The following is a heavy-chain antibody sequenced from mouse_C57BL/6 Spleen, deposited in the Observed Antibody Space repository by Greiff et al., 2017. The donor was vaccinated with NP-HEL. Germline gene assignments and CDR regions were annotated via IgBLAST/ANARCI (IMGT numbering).Heavy chain of an antibody. CDR3: ARLYYGYSFDY. J-gene: IGHJ2*01. CDR2: ISGGGGNT. CDR1: GFTFSSYT. Sequence: EVKLVESGGGLVKPGGSLKLSCAASGFTFSSYTMSWVRQTPEKRLEWVATISGGGGNTYYPDSVKGRFTISRDNAKNTLYLQMSSRRSEDTALYYCARLYYGYSFDYWGQGTTLTVSS. V-gene: IGHV5-9*01. D-gene: IGHD2-2*01.